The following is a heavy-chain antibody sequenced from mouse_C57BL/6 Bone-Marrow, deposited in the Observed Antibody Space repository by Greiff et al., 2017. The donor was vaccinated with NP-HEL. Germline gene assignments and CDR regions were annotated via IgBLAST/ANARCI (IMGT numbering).Heavy chain of an antibody. CDR2: IYPGDGDT. CDR1: GYAFSSSW. CDR3: AIWDYDGSGVLY. V-gene: IGHV1-82*01. J-gene: IGHJ2*01. D-gene: IGHD1-1*01. Sequence: QVQLQQSGPELVKPGASVKISCKASGYAFSSSWMNWVKQRPGKGLEWIGRIYPGDGDTNYNGKFKGKATLTADKSSSTAYMQLSSLTSEDSAVYVCAIWDYDGSGVLYWGQGTTLTVSS.